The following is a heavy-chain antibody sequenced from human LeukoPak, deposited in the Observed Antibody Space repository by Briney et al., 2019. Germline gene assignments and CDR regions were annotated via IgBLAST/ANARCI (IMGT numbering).Heavy chain of an antibody. Sequence: GRSLRLCCAASGFTFSSYAMHWVRQASGKGLEWVAVISYDGSNKYYADSVKGRFTISRDNSKNTLYLQMNSLRSEDTAVYYCARDLVLLWFGARSDSFDYWGQGTLVTVSS. CDR1: GFTFSSYA. J-gene: IGHJ4*02. CDR2: ISYDGSNK. CDR3: ARDLVLLWFGARSDSFDY. V-gene: IGHV3-30-3*01. D-gene: IGHD3-10*01.